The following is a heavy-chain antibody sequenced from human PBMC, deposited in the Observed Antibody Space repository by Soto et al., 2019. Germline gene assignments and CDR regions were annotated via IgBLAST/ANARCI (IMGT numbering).Heavy chain of an antibody. D-gene: IGHD2-15*01. CDR2: IIPILGIA. V-gene: IGHV1-69*08. CDR3: ARDCSGGSCPMPFFDY. J-gene: IGHJ4*02. Sequence: QVQLVQSGAEVKKPGSSVKVSCKASGGTFSSYTNSWVRQAPGQGLEWMGRIIPILGIANYAQKFQGRVTITADKSTSTAYMELSSLRSEDTAVYYCARDCSGGSCPMPFFDYWGQGTLVTVSS. CDR1: GGTFSSYT.